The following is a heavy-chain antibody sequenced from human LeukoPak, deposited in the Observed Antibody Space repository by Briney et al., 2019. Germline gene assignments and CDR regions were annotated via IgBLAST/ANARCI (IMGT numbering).Heavy chain of an antibody. CDR2: IYISGRT. J-gene: IGHJ4*02. V-gene: IGHV4-61*02. CDR1: GGSISSGTDY. CDR3: ARDFGL. D-gene: IGHD3-3*01. Sequence: PSETLSHTCTVSGGSISSGTDYWSWIRQPVGKGLEWVGLIYISGRTNYNPSLKSRVTISMDTSKNQFSLKLTSVTAADTAVYYCARDFGLWGQGTLVTVSP.